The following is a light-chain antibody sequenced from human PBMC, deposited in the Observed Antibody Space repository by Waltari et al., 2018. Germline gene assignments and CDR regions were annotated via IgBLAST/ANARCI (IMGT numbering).Light chain of an antibody. CDR3: AAWDDSLPGLFV. CDR1: SAHIGSNT. Sequence: QSVVTQPPSASGTPGQRVTISCSGSSAHIGSNTVNWYQQLPVTTPKLLIYNNNKRPSGVPDRFSGSKSGTSASLAISGLQSEDEADYYCAAWDDSLPGLFVFGSGTKVTVL. CDR2: NNN. J-gene: IGLJ1*01. V-gene: IGLV1-44*01.